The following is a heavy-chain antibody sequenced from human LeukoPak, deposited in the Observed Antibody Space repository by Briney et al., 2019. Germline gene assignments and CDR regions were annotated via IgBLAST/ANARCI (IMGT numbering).Heavy chain of an antibody. CDR2: IYENGGST. D-gene: IGHD2-21*01. J-gene: IGHJ4*02. Sequence: GGSLRLSCVGSGFTFRSHAMSWVRQAPEKGLEFVSGIYENGGSTYYADSVKGRFSISRDNSKNTLYLQMDSLRGEDTAVYYCAKDFRIGYSAHFDYWGQGALVTVSS. CDR1: GFTFRSHA. V-gene: IGHV3-23*01. CDR3: AKDFRIGYSAHFDY.